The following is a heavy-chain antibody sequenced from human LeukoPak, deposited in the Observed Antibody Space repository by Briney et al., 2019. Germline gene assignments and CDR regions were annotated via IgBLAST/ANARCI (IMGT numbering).Heavy chain of an antibody. CDR3: AARPTSEAVAPSDF. D-gene: IGHD6-19*01. V-gene: IGHV3-23*01. CDR1: GFTPSNCA. CDR2: ISGSGGST. J-gene: IGHJ4*02. Sequence: GRSLRLSCAASGFTPSNCAMSWVRQAPGKGLEWVSGISGSGGSTYYADSVKGRFTISRDNSKRMLYLQMNSLRAEDTATYYCAARPTSEAVAPSDFWGQGTLVTVSP.